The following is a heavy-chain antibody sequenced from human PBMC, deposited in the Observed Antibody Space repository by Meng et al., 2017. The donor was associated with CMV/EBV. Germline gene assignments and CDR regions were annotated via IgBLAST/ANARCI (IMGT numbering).Heavy chain of an antibody. CDR2: IYYSGST. Sequence: GSLRLSCTVSGGSISSSSYYWGWIRQPPGKGLEWIGSIYYSGSTYYNPSLKSRVTISVDTSKNQFSLKLSSVTAADTAVYYCARGHYDWEPPNWFDPWGQGTLVTVSS. V-gene: IGHV4-39*07. D-gene: IGHD3-16*01. CDR1: GGSISSSSYY. J-gene: IGHJ5*02. CDR3: ARGHYDWEPPNWFDP.